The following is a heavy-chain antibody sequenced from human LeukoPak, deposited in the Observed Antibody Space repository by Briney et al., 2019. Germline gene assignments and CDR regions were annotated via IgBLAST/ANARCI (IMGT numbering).Heavy chain of an antibody. CDR2: ISYDGSNK. V-gene: IGHV3-30*18. CDR3: AKSPFQLSLSLRYFDY. Sequence: GGSLRLSCAASGFTFSSYGMHWVRQAPGKGLEWVAVISYDGSNKYYADCVKGRFTISRDNSKNTLYLQMNSLRAEDTAVYYCAKSPFQLSLSLRYFDYWGQGTLVTVSS. J-gene: IGHJ4*02. CDR1: GFTFSSYG. D-gene: IGHD2-2*01.